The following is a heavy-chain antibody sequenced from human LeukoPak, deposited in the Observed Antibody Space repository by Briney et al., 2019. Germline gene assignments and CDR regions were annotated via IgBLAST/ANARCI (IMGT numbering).Heavy chain of an antibody. D-gene: IGHD5-18*01. CDR2: IWYDGSNK. CDR3: AKGDHGYPHQDYYYYGMDV. V-gene: IGHV3-33*06. J-gene: IGHJ6*02. Sequence: PGGSLRLSCAASGFTFSSYGMHWVRQAPGKGLEWVAVIWYDGSNKYYADSVKGRFTISRDNSKNTLYLQMNSLRAEDTAVYYCAKGDHGYPHQDYYYYGMDVWGQGTTVTVSS. CDR1: GFTFSSYG.